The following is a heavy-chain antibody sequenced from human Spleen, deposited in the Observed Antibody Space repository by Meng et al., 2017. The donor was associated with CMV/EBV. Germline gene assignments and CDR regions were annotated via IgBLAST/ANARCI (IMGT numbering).Heavy chain of an antibody. D-gene: IGHD4-11*01. J-gene: IGHJ5*02. Sequence: SGGSVGRRTYHWAWIRQPPGKWLEWIWSIYYSRSTFYNPSLESRVTISGDTSKNQFSLKVNSLTAADTAVYYCALTTDNWFDPWGQGILVTVSS. CDR3: ALTTDNWFDP. CDR1: GGSVGRRTYH. CDR2: IYYSRST. V-gene: IGHV4-39*07.